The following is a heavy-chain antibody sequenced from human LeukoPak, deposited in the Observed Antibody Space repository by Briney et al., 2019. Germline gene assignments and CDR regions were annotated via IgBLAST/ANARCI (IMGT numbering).Heavy chain of an antibody. V-gene: IGHV4-59*01. CDR1: GGSISSYF. CDR3: AREVSRGRSGYQIDY. J-gene: IGHJ4*02. Sequence: SETLPLTCTVSGGSISSYFWTWIRQPPGKGLEWIGYIDYSAYTKYNPSLKSRVTISVDTSKNQFSLSLSSLTAADTAVYYCAREVSRGRSGYQIDYWGPGTLVTVSS. D-gene: IGHD3-22*01. CDR2: IDYSAYT.